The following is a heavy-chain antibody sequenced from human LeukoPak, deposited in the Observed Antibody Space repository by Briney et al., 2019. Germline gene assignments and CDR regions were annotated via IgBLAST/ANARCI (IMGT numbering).Heavy chain of an antibody. D-gene: IGHD5-12*01. CDR2: ISNIDFNT. Sequence: GGSLRLSCAASGFTFSNYAMSWVRQAPGKGLEWVSTISNIDFNTYYADSVKGRFTISRDNSKNTLYLQMNSLRAEDTAVYYCAKDLSGYGPDDAFDIWGQGTMVTVSS. CDR1: GFTFSNYA. V-gene: IGHV3-23*01. CDR3: AKDLSGYGPDDAFDI. J-gene: IGHJ3*02.